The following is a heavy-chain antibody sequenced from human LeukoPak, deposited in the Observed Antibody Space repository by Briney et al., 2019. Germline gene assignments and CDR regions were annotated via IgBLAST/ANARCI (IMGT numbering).Heavy chain of an antibody. CDR2: ICPRDSHT. CDR1: GSGLTTYG. D-gene: IGHD2-8*01. CDR3: ARHLVPGVSSAFDI. Sequence: GPSRQISSKGSGSGLTTYGIGWVRQVRGKGLEWRGVICPRDSHTRYSPSFQGQVTISADKSITTAYLPWSRLKASDTGMYYCARHLVPGVSSAFDIWGQGTMVTVSS. V-gene: IGHV5-51*01. J-gene: IGHJ3*02.